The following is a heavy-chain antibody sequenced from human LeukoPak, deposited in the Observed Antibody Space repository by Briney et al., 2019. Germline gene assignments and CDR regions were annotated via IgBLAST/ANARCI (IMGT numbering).Heavy chain of an antibody. Sequence: PSETLSLTCAVYGGSFSGYYWSWIRQPPGKGLEWIGEINHSGSTNYNPSLKSRVTISVDTSKNQFSLKLSSVTAADTAVYYCARGYSGYDRFFGYWGQGTLVTVSS. V-gene: IGHV4-34*01. CDR2: INHSGST. CDR3: ARGYSGYDRFFGY. CDR1: GGSFSGYY. D-gene: IGHD5-12*01. J-gene: IGHJ4*02.